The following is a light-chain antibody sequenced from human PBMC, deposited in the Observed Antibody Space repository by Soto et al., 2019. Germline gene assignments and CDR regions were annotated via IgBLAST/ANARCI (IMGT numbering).Light chain of an antibody. Sequence: EIARAQSPATLSVSPGERATLSCRARQSVSSNLAWYQQKPGQAPRLLIYGASSRPTGIPSRFGGSWSRTDFTLTISRLAPEYSAEYYYQQYGGSSTFGQGTRLEIK. CDR3: QQYGGSST. CDR1: QSVSSN. V-gene: IGKV3-20*01. J-gene: IGKJ5*01. CDR2: GAS.